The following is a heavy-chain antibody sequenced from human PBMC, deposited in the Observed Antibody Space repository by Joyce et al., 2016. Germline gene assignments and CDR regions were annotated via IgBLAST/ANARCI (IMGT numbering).Heavy chain of an antibody. D-gene: IGHD3-16*01. Sequence: AASEFTFSNYAMSWVRQAPGKGLEWVSAISDNGGKTYYADSVKGRFTVSRDNSKNRLYLQMNSLRVEDTAIYFCAREKKIEMLTHGFDIWGQGTMVAVSS. CDR3: AREKKIEMLTHGFDI. J-gene: IGHJ3*02. V-gene: IGHV3-23*01. CDR1: EFTFSNYA. CDR2: ISDNGGKT.